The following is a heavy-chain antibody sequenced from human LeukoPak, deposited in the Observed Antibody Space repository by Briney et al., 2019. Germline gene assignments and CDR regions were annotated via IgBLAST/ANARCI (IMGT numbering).Heavy chain of an antibody. CDR3: ARESNYDYYMDV. CDR1: GFTFDDYA. Sequence: GGSLRLSCAASGFTFDDYAMHWVRQAPGKGLEWVSGISWNSGSIGYADSVKGRFTISRDNAKNSLYLQMNSLRAEDTAVYYCARESNYDYYMDVWGKGTTVTVSS. V-gene: IGHV3-9*01. CDR2: ISWNSGSI. J-gene: IGHJ6*03.